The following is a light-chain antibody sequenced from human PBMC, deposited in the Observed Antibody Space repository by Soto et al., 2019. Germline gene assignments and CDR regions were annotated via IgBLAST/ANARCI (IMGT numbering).Light chain of an antibody. CDR1: SSNIGGNS. CDR3: GSWDSSLSAYV. V-gene: IGLV1-51*01. J-gene: IGLJ1*01. Sequence: QSVLTQPPSVSSAPGQKVTISCCGSSSNIGGNSVSWYQQLPGTTPKLLIYDDNKRPSGIPDRFSGSKSGTSATLGITGFQTGDEADYYCGSWDSSLSAYVFGTGTKVTVL. CDR2: DDN.